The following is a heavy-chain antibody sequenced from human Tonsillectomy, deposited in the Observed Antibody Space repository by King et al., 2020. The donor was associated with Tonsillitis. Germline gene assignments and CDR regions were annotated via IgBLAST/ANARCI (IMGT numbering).Heavy chain of an antibody. CDR2: IHWDDAT. J-gene: IGHJ6*02. V-gene: IGHV2-70*11. CDR3: ALSPYGRTGYGMDV. Sequence: VTLKESGPALVKPTETLTLTCTFSGFSLSSSGVFVSWTRQPPGKALEWLARIHWDDATYYSTSLKTRLTISKDTSKNQVVLTMTNLDPVDTGTYYCALSPYGRTGYGMDVWGQGATVTVSS. CDR1: GFSLSSSGVF. D-gene: IGHD3/OR15-3a*01.